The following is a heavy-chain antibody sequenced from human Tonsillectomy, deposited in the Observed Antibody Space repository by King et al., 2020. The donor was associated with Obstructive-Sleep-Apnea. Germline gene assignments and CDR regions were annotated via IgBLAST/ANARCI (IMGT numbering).Heavy chain of an antibody. V-gene: IGHV3-9*01. CDR1: GFTFDDYA. Sequence: VQLVESGGGLVQPGRSLRLSCVASGFTFDDYAMHWVRQSPGKGLVWVSVISWNSCSIGFVDSLKGRFTISRDNVTKSLYLQINSLRVEDTALYYCAKDKDSSGWYADYWGQGTLVTVSS. CDR3: AKDKDSSGWYADY. D-gene: IGHD6-19*01. J-gene: IGHJ4*02. CDR2: ISWNSCSI.